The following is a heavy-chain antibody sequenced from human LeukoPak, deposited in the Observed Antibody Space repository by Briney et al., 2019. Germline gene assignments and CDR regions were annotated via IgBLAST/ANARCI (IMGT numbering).Heavy chain of an antibody. CDR2: IYYSGST. D-gene: IGHD2-15*01. CDR1: GGSISSYY. V-gene: IGHV4-59*01. CDR3: AKAVVSGGGGAGRRVFYFDY. J-gene: IGHJ4*02. Sequence: KPSETLSLTCTVSGGSISSYYWSWIRQPPGKGLEWIGYIYYSGSTNYNPSLKSRVTVSVDTSKNQFSLKLSSVTAADTAVYYCAKAVVSGGGGAGRRVFYFDYWGQGTLVTVSS.